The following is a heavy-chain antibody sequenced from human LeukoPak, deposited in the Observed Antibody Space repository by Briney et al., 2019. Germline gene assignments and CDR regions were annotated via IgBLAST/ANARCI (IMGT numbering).Heavy chain of an antibody. V-gene: IGHV4-34*01. CDR1: GGSFSNYY. Sequence: SETLSLTCAVYGGSFSNYYGSWIRQPPGKGLEWIGEIHPSGFINYNPSLKSRVIISLDTSKNQLSLNLNSVTAADTAMYYCARARMQFDPWGQGTLVTVSS. D-gene: IGHD2-15*01. J-gene: IGHJ5*02. CDR2: IHPSGFI. CDR3: ARARMQFDP.